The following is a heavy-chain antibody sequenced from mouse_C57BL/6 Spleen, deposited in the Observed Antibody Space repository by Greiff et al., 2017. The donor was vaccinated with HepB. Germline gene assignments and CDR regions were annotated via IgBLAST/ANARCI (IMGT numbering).Heavy chain of an antibody. CDR3: TRNGELRYFDY. Sequence: VQLQQSGAELVRPGASVTLSCKASGYTFTDYEMHWVKQTPVHGLEWIGAIDPETGGTAYNQKFKGKAILTADKSSSTAYMELRSLTSEDSAVYYCTRNGELRYFDYWGQGTTLTVSS. CDR1: GYTFTDYE. CDR2: IDPETGGT. D-gene: IGHD1-1*01. J-gene: IGHJ2*01. V-gene: IGHV1-15*01.